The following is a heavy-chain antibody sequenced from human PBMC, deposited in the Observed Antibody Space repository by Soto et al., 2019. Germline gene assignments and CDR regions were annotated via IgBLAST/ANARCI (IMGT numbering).Heavy chain of an antibody. V-gene: IGHV3-48*02. J-gene: IGHJ4*02. CDR2: ISSGSKTI. Sequence: GGSLRLSCAASGFTFSGYSVNWVRQAPGKGLEWVSYISSGSKTIYYAESVKGRFTVSRDNARNSQNLQMNSLRDEDTAVYYCVREDILGVRSFDYWGQGTLVTV. CDR1: GFTFSGYS. CDR3: VREDILGVRSFDY. D-gene: IGHD3-9*01.